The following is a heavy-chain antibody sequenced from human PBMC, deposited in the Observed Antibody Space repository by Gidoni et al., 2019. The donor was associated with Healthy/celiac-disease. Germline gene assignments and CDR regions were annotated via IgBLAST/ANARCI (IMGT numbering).Heavy chain of an antibody. CDR2: ISGSGGST. D-gene: IGHD3-22*01. V-gene: IGHV3-23*01. CDR1: GFPFSSYA. Sequence: EVQLLESGGGLVQPGGSLRLSCAASGFPFSSYAMSWVRQAPGKGLEWVSAISGSGGSTYYADSVKGRFTISRDNSKNTLYLQMNSLRAEDTAVYYCAKDPSYYDSSGGGYWGQGTLVTVSS. CDR3: AKDPSYYDSSGGGY. J-gene: IGHJ4*02.